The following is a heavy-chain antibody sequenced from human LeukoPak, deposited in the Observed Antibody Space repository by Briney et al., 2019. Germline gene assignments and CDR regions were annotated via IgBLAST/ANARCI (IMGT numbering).Heavy chain of an antibody. CDR3: ARDRRIVGAKGRYFDY. J-gene: IGHJ4*02. V-gene: IGHV3-21*01. D-gene: IGHD1-26*01. Sequence: GGSLRLSCAASGFTFSSFSMNWVRQAPGKGLEWVSSISSSSSYIYYADSVKGRFTISRDNAKNSLYLQMNSLRAEDTAVYYCARDRRIVGAKGRYFDYWGQGTLVTVSS. CDR2: ISSSSSYI. CDR1: GFTFSSFS.